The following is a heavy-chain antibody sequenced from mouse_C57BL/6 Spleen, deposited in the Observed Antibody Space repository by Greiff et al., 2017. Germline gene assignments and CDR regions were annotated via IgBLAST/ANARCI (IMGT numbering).Heavy chain of an antibody. CDR1: GYTFTSSW. Sequence: QVTLKESGAELAKPGASVKLSCKASGYTFTSSWMHWVKQRPGRGLEWIGYINPSSGYPKNNQKFKDQAPLTADKSSSTAYMQLSSLTYEDSAVYYYARDGYGAYWGQGTLVTVSA. CDR3: ARDGYGAY. D-gene: IGHD1-2*01. V-gene: IGHV1-7*01. J-gene: IGHJ3*01. CDR2: INPSSGYP.